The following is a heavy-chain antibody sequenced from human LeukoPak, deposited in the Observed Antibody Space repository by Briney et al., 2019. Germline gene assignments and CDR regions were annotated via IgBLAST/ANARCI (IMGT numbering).Heavy chain of an antibody. J-gene: IGHJ4*02. D-gene: IGHD3-10*01. Sequence: SSETRSLTCAVSGGSISSSNWWSWVRQPPGKGLEWIGEIYHSGSTNYNPSLKSRVTISVDKSKNQFSLKLSSVTAADTAVYYCARESSGMVRDSDYWGQGTLVTVSS. V-gene: IGHV4-4*02. CDR3: ARESSGMVRDSDY. CDR2: IYHSGST. CDR1: GGSISSSNW.